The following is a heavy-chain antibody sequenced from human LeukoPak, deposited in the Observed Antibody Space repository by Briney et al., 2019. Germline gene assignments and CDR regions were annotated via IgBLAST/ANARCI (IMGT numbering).Heavy chain of an antibody. Sequence: GGSLRLSCAASGFSFSPYAMHWVRQAPGKGLEYVSGITSRGTDTSYANSVAGRFTISRDNSKNTLYLQMGSLRVEDMAVYYCARGQGTTVTTPMDVWGQGTTVTVSS. CDR3: ARGQGTTVTTPMDV. J-gene: IGHJ6*02. CDR2: ITSRGTDT. V-gene: IGHV3-64*01. CDR1: GFSFSPYA. D-gene: IGHD4-17*01.